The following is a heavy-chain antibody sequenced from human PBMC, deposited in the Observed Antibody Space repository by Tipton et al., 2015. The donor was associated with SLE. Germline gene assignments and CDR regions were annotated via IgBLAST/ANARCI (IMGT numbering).Heavy chain of an antibody. D-gene: IGHD4-11*01. CDR2: IIPIFGPA. CDR1: GGTFSNYG. Sequence: QSGAEVKKPGSSVKVSRKASGGTFSNYGFNWVRQAPGQGLEWMGVIIPIFGPAKYAQRFQGRVTITADESTSTVYMELSSVRSDDTAVYYCARGKTTDGMDVWGQGTTVTVSS. V-gene: IGHV1-69*01. J-gene: IGHJ6*02. CDR3: ARGKTTDGMDV.